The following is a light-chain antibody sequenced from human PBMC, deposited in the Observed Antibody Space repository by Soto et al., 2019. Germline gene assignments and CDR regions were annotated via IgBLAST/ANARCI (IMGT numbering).Light chain of an antibody. CDR1: SSDDGGYNY. CDR3: SSYAGNNNFRV. CDR2: EVT. V-gene: IGLV2-8*01. J-gene: IGLJ3*02. Sequence: QSALTQPPSASGSPGQSVTISCTGTSSDDGGYNYVSWYQQHPGKAPKLMIYEVTERPSGVTDRFSGSKSGNTASLTVSGLQSEDEADYYCSSYAGNNNFRVFGGGTKLTVL.